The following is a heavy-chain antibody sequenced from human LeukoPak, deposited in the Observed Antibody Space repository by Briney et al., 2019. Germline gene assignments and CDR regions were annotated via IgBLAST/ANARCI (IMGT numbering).Heavy chain of an antibody. CDR1: GFTFRNYV. CDR2: TASDLNVK. J-gene: IGHJ6*02. Sequence: GGSLRLSCAASGFTFRNYVIHWVRQAPGKGLEWVAVTASDLNVKLYADSVKGRFTISRDNSRSTLYLQMNSLRAEDTAVYYCASQGGLLWFGELSGGMDVRGQGTTVTVSS. CDR3: ASQGGLLWFGELSGGMDV. D-gene: IGHD3-10*01. V-gene: IGHV3-30-3*01.